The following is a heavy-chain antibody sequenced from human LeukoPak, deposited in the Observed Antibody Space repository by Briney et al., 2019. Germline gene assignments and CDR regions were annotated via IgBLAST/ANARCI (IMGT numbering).Heavy chain of an antibody. D-gene: IGHD6-13*01. CDR1: GFTVSSNY. CDR2: INSRSNDI. V-gene: IGHV3-21*06. Sequence: PGGSLRLSCAASGFTVSSNYMSWVRQAPGKGLEWVSSINSRSNDIYYADSVKGRFTISRDNAKNSLYLQMNSLRAEDTAVHYCAREGRAYRYSSSWYPTPSWFDPWGQGTLVTVSS. CDR3: AREGRAYRYSSSWYPTPSWFDP. J-gene: IGHJ5*02.